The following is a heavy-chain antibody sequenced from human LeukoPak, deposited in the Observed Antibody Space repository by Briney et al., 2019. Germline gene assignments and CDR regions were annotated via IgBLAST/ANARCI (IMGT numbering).Heavy chain of an antibody. D-gene: IGHD2-15*01. CDR2: IYYSGST. CDR1: GGSISSYY. V-gene: IGHV4-59*01. J-gene: IGHJ6*03. CDR3: ARGLQDIVVVVAARPDYYYYMDV. Sequence: SETLSLTCTVSGGSISSYYWSWIRQPPGKGLEWIGYIYYSGSTNYNPSLKSRVTISVDTSKNQFSLKLSSVTAADTAVYYCARGLQDIVVVVAARPDYYYYMDVWGKGTTVTVSS.